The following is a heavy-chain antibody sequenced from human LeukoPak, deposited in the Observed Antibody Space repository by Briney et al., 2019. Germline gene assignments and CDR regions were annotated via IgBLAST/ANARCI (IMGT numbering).Heavy chain of an antibody. J-gene: IGHJ3*02. D-gene: IGHD5-24*01. CDR1: GFTFSSYG. CDR3: ARDLMAGLSGAFDI. CDR2: IRYDGIHE. V-gene: IGHV3-30*02. Sequence: GGSLRLSCSSSGFTFSSYGFHWVRQAPGKGLEWVAFIRYDGIHEFYADSVKGRFTISRDNSKNTLFLQMNSLRVEDAAVYYCARDLMAGLSGAFDIWGQGTMVTVSS.